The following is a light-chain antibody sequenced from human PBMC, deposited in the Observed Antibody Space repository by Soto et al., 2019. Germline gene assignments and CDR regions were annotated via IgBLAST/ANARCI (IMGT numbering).Light chain of an antibody. CDR1: SSDVGRYDY. J-gene: IGLJ1*01. Sequence: QSALTQPRSVSGSPGQSVTISCTGTSSDVGRYDYVSWYQQYPGEAPKLIIYDVTERPSGVPERFSGSKSGNTASLTISGLRAEDEAAYSCCSFAGSYSYVFGSGTKVTVL. CDR3: CSFAGSYSYV. CDR2: DVT. V-gene: IGLV2-11*01.